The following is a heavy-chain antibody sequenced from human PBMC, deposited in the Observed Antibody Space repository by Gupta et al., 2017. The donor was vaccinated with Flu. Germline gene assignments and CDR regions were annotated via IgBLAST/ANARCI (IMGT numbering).Heavy chain of an antibody. CDR3: ASPGSYGRN. CDR2: IKQDGSEK. J-gene: IGHJ4*02. Sequence: LVGAASGFTFSDDGMSWVRQAPGKGLEWVANIKQDGSEKHYVDSVKGRFTISRDNAKNSLDLQMNSLRAEDTAVYYCASPGSYGRNWGKGTLVTGSS. CDR1: GFTFSDDG. D-gene: IGHD5-18*01. V-gene: IGHV3-7*01.